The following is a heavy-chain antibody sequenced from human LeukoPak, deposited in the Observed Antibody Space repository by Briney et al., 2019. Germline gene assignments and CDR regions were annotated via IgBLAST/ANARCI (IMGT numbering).Heavy chain of an antibody. CDR1: GGSFSGYY. CDR2: INHSGST. CDR3: AREARGIAAAGTDFDY. Sequence: PSETLSLTCAVYGGSFSGYYWSWIRQPPGKGLEWIGEINHSGSTNYNPSLKSRVTKSVDTSKNQFSLKLSSVTAADTAVYYCAREARGIAAAGTDFDYWGQGTLVTVSS. J-gene: IGHJ4*02. D-gene: IGHD6-13*01. V-gene: IGHV4-34*01.